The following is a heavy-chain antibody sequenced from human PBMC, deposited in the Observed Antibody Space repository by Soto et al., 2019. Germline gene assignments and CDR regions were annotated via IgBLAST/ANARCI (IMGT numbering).Heavy chain of an antibody. J-gene: IGHJ6*02. CDR3: ARDRLRYNWNDFPYYYYGMDV. CDR2: ISYDGSNK. Sequence: QVQLVESGGGVVQPGRSLRLSCAASGFTFSSYAMHWVRQAPGKGLEWVAVISYDGSNKYYADSVKGRFTISRDNSKNTVYLQMNSLRAEDTAVYYCARDRLRYNWNDFPYYYYGMDVWGQGTTVTVPS. CDR1: GFTFSSYA. V-gene: IGHV3-30-3*01. D-gene: IGHD1-1*01.